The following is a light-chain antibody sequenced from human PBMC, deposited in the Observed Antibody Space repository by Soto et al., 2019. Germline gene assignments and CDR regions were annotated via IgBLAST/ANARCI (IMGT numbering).Light chain of an antibody. J-gene: IGKJ1*01. Sequence: EIVMTQSPATLSVPPGERATLSCWASQSVGTYLAWYQQKRGQAPRLLIYDASTRATGIPVRFSGSGSGTAFTLTISSLQSEDFGVYYCQQNKDWPGTFGQGTTVEIK. CDR3: QQNKDWPGT. V-gene: IGKV3-15*01. CDR2: DAS. CDR1: QSVGTY.